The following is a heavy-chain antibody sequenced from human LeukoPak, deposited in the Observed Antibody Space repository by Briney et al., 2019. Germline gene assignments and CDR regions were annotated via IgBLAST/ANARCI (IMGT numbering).Heavy chain of an antibody. CDR1: GFTFSSYA. CDR2: ISGSGYST. D-gene: IGHD3-9*01. Sequence: GGSLRLSCAVSGFTFSSYAMNWVRQAPGGGLEWVSGISGSGYSTYYADSVTGRFTISRDNPKNTMYLQMNSLRDEDTAVYYCPKIDGTEYYNILTGYYRGPNFDYWGQGTLVTVSS. CDR3: PKIDGTEYYNILTGYYRGPNFDY. V-gene: IGHV3-23*01. J-gene: IGHJ4*02.